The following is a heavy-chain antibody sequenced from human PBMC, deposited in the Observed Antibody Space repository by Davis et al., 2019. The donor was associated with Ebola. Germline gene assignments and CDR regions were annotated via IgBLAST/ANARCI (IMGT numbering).Heavy chain of an antibody. J-gene: IGHJ4*02. CDR3: ARDRMESFFDY. Sequence: PSETLSLTCTVSGGSISSRSYYWAWIRQPPGKGLEWIGYIYYSGSTNYNPSLKSRVTVSVDTSKNQFSLKLSSVTAADTAVYYCARDRMESFFDYWGQGTLVTVSS. V-gene: IGHV4-61*01. CDR2: IYYSGST. CDR1: GGSISSRSYY. D-gene: IGHD1-1*01.